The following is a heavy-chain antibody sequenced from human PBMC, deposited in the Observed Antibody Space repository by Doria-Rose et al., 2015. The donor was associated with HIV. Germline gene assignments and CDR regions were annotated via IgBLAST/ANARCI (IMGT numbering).Heavy chain of an antibody. CDR3: ARIKSSRWYHKYYVDF. D-gene: IGHD6-13*01. CDR2: IFSDDER. Sequence: QTTLKESGPVLVKPTETLTLTCTVSGVSLSSPGMGVSWIRQPPGKALEWLANIFSDDERSYKTSRKSRLTISMCTSKSQVVLTMTDMDPVDTATYYCARIKSSRWYHKYYVDFWGQGTLVIVSA. CDR1: GVSLSSPGMG. V-gene: IGHV2-26*01. J-gene: IGHJ4*02.